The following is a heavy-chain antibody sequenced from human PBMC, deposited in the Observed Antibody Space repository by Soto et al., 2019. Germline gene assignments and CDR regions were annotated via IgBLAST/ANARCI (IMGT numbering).Heavy chain of an antibody. J-gene: IGHJ4*02. D-gene: IGHD6-13*01. CDR1: VFTFSSYA. CDR3: VQAHPYSSSWYAVDY. V-gene: IGHV3-64D*06. CDR2: ISSNGGST. Sequence: HPGGSLRLSCSASVFTFSSYAMHWVRQAPGKGLEYVSAISSNGGSTYYADSVKGRFTISRDNSNNTLYLQMSSLRAEDTAVYYCVQAHPYSSSWYAVDYWGQGTMVTVSS.